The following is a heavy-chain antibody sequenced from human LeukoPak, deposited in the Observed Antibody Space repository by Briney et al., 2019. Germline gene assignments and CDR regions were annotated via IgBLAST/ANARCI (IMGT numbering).Heavy chain of an antibody. CDR2: ISSSGSNI. Sequence: GGSLRLSCAASGFTFSSYEMNWVRQAPGKGLEWVSYISSSGSNIYYADSVKGRFTISRVNAKNSLYLQMHSLRAEDTALYYCSRALSRWGQGTLVTVSS. CDR3: SRALSR. J-gene: IGHJ4*02. V-gene: IGHV3-48*03. CDR1: GFTFSSYE.